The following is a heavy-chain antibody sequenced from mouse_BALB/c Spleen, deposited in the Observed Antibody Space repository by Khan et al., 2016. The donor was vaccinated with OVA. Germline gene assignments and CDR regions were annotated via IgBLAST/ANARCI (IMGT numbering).Heavy chain of an antibody. J-gene: IGHJ3*01. CDR3: TRGVAWATMISWFAY. Sequence: QVQLQQPGAELVKPGASVKLSCKASGYTFTSYYMYWVKQRPGQGLEWIGGINPSNGGTNFNEKFKSKATLTVDKSSSTAYMQLSSLTSEDSAVYYCTRGVAWATMISWFAYWGQGTLGTVSA. CDR2: INPSNGGT. V-gene: IGHV1S81*02. D-gene: IGHD2-4*01. CDR1: GYTFTSYY.